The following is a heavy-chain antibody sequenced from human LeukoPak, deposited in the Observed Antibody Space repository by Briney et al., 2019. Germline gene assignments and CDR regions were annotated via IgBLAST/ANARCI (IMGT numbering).Heavy chain of an antibody. CDR2: INHSGST. V-gene: IGHV4-34*01. J-gene: IGHJ4*02. CDR3: TRGDSVPFDY. Sequence: SETLSLTCAVYGGSFSDYYWSWIRQPPGKGLEWIGEINHSGSTNYNPSLESRVTISVDTSKNQFSLNLTSMTAADTAVYYCTRGDSVPFDYWGQGTLVTVSS. D-gene: IGHD2-15*01. CDR1: GGSFSDYY.